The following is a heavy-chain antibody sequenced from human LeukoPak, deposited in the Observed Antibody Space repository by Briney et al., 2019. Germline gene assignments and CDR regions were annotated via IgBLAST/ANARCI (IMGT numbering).Heavy chain of an antibody. CDR2: IRSKANSYAT. D-gene: IGHD1-26*01. CDR3: TRGTGIVGATVEY. J-gene: IGHJ4*02. V-gene: IGHV3-73*01. CDR1: GFTFSGSA. Sequence: GGSLRLSCAASGFTFSGSAMHWVRQASGKGLEWVGRIRSKANSYATAYAASVEGRLTISRDDSKNTAYLQMNSLKTEDTAVYYCTRGTGIVGATVEYWGQGTLVTVSS.